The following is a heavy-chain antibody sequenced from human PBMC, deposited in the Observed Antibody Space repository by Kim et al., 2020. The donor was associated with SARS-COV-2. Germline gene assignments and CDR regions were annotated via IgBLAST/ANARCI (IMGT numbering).Heavy chain of an antibody. J-gene: IGHJ6*03. D-gene: IGHD2-2*02. V-gene: IGHV4-34*01. Sequence: SETLSLTCAVYGGSFSGYYWSWIRQPPGKGLEWIGEINHSGSTNYNPSLKSRVTISVDTSKNQFSLKLSSVTAADTAVYYCARGSDCSSTSCYNLYYYYYYMDVWGKGTTVTVSS. CDR3: ARGSDCSSTSCYNLYYYYYYMDV. CDR2: INHSGST. CDR1: GGSFSGYY.